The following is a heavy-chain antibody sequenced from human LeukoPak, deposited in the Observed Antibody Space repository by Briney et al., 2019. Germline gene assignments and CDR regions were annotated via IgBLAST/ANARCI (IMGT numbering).Heavy chain of an antibody. CDR1: GGSVSSTNW. CDR3: AREGGFYRPLDY. D-gene: IGHD6-25*01. V-gene: IGHV4-4*02. J-gene: IGHJ4*02. Sequence: SSETLSLTCGVSGGSVSSTNWWTWIRQPPGKGREWIGEVHLDGGTNLNPSLKSRLTMSVDLSENHVSLKLTSVTAADTAVYYCAREGGFYRPLDYSGQGTLVTVSS. CDR2: VHLDGGT.